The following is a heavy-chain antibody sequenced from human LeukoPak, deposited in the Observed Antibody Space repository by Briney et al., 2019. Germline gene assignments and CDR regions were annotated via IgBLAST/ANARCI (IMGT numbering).Heavy chain of an antibody. Sequence: PGGSLRLSCAASGFTFSSCAMSWVRQVPGKGLEWVSAISGSGGSTYYADSVKGRFTISRDNSKDTLYLQMNSLRAEDTAVYYCATSYYYDSSGGGDFDYWGQRTQVTVSS. CDR1: GFTFSSCA. J-gene: IGHJ4*02. CDR3: ATSYYYDSSGGGDFDY. D-gene: IGHD3-22*01. CDR2: ISGSGGST. V-gene: IGHV3-23*01.